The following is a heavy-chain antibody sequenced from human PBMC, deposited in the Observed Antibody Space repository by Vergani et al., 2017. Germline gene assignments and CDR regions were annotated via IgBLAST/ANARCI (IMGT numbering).Heavy chain of an antibody. Sequence: EVQLLESGGDLVQPGGSLRLSCTASGFIFSTYAMSWVRQAPGKGLEWVSGISASGAPTHYADSVKGRFTISRDDSKNTVYLQINSLRAEDTAFYYCADLYGDDGFSPFWGQGTLVTVSS. CDR3: ADLYGDDGFSPF. CDR2: ISASGAPT. J-gene: IGHJ4*02. D-gene: IGHD2-21*01. CDR1: GFIFSTYA. V-gene: IGHV3-23*01.